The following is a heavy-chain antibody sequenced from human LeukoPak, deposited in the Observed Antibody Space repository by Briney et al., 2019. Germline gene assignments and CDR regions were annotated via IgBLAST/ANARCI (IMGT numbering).Heavy chain of an antibody. CDR1: GGTFSSYA. CDR3: ARALGKGTVVVITTYFDY. J-gene: IGHJ4*02. CDR2: IIPIFGTA. D-gene: IGHD3-22*01. V-gene: IGHV1-69*13. Sequence: ASVKVSCKASGGTFSSYAISWVRQAPGQGLEWMGGIIPIFGTANYAQKFQGRVTITADESTSTAYMELSSLRSEDTAVYYCARALGKGTVVVITTYFDYWGQGTLVTVSS.